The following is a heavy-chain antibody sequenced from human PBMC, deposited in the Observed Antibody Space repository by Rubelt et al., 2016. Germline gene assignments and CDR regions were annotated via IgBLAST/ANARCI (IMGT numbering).Heavy chain of an antibody. V-gene: IGHV4-34*10. Sequence: QLQESGPGLVKPSETLSLTCAVYGGSFSGYYWSWIRQPPGKGLEWIGEINHSGSTNYNPSLKSRVTISVDTSKNQFSLNLSSLTAADPALYDCSRAPWGSYYVDYLGQGTLVTVSS. CDR1: GGSFSGYY. J-gene: IGHJ4*02. CDR3: SRAPWGSYYVDY. CDR2: INHSGST. D-gene: IGHD7-27*01.